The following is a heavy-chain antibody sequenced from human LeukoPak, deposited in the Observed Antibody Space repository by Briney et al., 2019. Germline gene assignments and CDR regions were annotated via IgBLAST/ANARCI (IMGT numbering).Heavy chain of an antibody. V-gene: IGHV3-64*01. Sequence: GGSLRLSCAASGFTFSSYAMHWVRQAPGKGLEYVSAISSNGGSTYYANSVKGRFTISRDNSKNTLYLQMGSLRAEDMAVYYCARDRVMDRLLWFGELSPLGYWGQGTLVTVSS. D-gene: IGHD3-10*01. CDR2: ISSNGGST. CDR3: ARDRVMDRLLWFGELSPLGY. CDR1: GFTFSSYA. J-gene: IGHJ4*02.